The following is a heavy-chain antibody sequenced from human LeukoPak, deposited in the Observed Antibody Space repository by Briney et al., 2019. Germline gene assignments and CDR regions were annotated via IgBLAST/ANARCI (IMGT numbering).Heavy chain of an antibody. J-gene: IGHJ4*02. CDR1: GFTFSNYA. Sequence: GGSLRLSRAASGFTFSNYAMSWVRQAPGKGLEWVSSISGSGGSTYYADSVKGRFTISRDTAKNSLPLQMNSLRVEDTAVYYCATDFPCSSTSCYWGYWGQGTLVTVSS. CDR2: ISGSGGST. CDR3: ATDFPCSSTSCYWGY. D-gene: IGHD2-2*01. V-gene: IGHV3-23*01.